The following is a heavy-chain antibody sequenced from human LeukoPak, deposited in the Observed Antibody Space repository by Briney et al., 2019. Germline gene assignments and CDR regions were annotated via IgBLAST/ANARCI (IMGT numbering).Heavy chain of an antibody. J-gene: IGHJ4*02. CDR3: ARTWSGRYFDY. V-gene: IGHV3-48*02. CDR2: ISSSSSTI. CDR1: GSTFSSYS. Sequence: GGSLRLSCAASGSTFSSYSMNWVRQAPGKGLEWISYISSSSSTIYYADSVRGRFTISRDNAKNSLYLQMNSLRDDDTAVYYCARTWSGRYFDYWGLGTLVTVSS. D-gene: IGHD3-3*01.